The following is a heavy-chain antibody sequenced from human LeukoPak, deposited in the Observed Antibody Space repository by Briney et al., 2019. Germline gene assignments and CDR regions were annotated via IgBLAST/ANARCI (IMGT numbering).Heavy chain of an antibody. Sequence: SVKVSFKASGYPFTSYDINWVRPATGQGLEWMGWMNPNSGNTGYAQKFQGRVTMTRNTSISTAYMELSSLRSEDTAVYYCARVVRDYDSSGYYFDAFDYWGQGTLVTVSS. CDR1: GYPFTSYD. D-gene: IGHD3-22*01. CDR2: MNPNSGNT. J-gene: IGHJ4*02. CDR3: ARVVRDYDSSGYYFDAFDY. V-gene: IGHV1-8*01.